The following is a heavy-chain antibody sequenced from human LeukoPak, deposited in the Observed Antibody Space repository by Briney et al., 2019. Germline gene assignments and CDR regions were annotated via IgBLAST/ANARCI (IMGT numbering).Heavy chain of an antibody. CDR3: ARDLSTEIVVVPAAPRAFDI. J-gene: IGHJ3*02. D-gene: IGHD2-2*01. CDR2: IIPIFGTA. CDR1: GGTFSSYA. Sequence: SVKVSCKASGGTFSSYAISWVRQAPGQGLEWMGGIIPIFGTANSAQRFQGRVTLTADESTSTAYMELSSLRSEDTAVYYCARDLSTEIVVVPAAPRAFDIWGQGTMVTVSS. V-gene: IGHV1-69*13.